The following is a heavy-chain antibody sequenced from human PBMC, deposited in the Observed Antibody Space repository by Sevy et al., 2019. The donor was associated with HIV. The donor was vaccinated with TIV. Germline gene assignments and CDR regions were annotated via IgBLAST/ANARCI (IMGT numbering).Heavy chain of an antibody. Sequence: GGSLRLSCAASGFTFSSYWMHWVRQAPGKGLVWVSRSNSDGSSTSYADSVKGRFTISRDKAKNTLYLQMNSLRAEDTAVYYCARAYCSSTSCSNWFDPWGQGTLVTVSS. CDR3: ARAYCSSTSCSNWFDP. J-gene: IGHJ5*02. CDR1: GFTFSSYW. D-gene: IGHD2-2*01. V-gene: IGHV3-74*01. CDR2: SNSDGSST.